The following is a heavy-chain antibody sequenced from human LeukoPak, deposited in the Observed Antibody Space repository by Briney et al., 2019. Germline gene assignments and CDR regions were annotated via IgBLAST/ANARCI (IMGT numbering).Heavy chain of an antibody. CDR2: INPNSGGT. D-gene: IGHD2-2*01. Sequence: ASVKVSCKTSGYTFTGYYMHWVRQAPGQGLEWMGWINPNSGGTNYAQKFQGRVTMTRDTSISTAYMELSRLRSDDTAVYYCARDARYIVVVPAARKYMDVWGKGTTVTVSS. V-gene: IGHV1-2*02. J-gene: IGHJ6*03. CDR1: GYTFTGYY. CDR3: ARDARYIVVVPAARKYMDV.